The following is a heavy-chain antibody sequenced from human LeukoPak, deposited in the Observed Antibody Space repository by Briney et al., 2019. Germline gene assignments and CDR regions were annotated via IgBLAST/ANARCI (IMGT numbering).Heavy chain of an antibody. D-gene: IGHD6-13*01. Sequence: SVKVSCKVSGGTFSSYAISWVRQAPGQGLEWMGGIIPIFGTANYAQKFQGRVTITADKSTSTAYMELSSLRSEDTAVYYCARVGAAAGYYYGMDVWGQGTTVTVSS. V-gene: IGHV1-69*06. CDR1: GGTFSSYA. CDR3: ARVGAAAGYYYGMDV. CDR2: IIPIFGTA. J-gene: IGHJ6*02.